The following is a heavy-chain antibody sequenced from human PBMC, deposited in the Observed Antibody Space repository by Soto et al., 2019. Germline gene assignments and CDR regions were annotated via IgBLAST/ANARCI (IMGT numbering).Heavy chain of an antibody. CDR1: GFTFSSYS. D-gene: IGHD3-10*01. V-gene: IGHV3-23*01. J-gene: IGHJ4*02. Sequence: EVQLLESGGGLVQPGGSLRLSCAASGFTFSSYSLSWVRQAPGKGLDWVSAIRGSGDNTYYADSVKGRFTISRDNTKNTLYLQMNCLRAEDTAVYYCAKSPTMVRGLIFDYWGQGALVTVSS. CDR2: IRGSGDNT. CDR3: AKSPTMVRGLIFDY.